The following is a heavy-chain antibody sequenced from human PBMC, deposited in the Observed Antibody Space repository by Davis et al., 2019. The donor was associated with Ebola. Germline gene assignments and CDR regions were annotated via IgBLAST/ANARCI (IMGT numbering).Heavy chain of an antibody. J-gene: IGHJ4*02. CDR1: GGSISSYY. D-gene: IGHD3-10*01. Sequence: MPGGSLRLSCTVSGGSISSYYWNWIRQPPGKGLEWIGYIHYGGSTSYNPSLKSRVTISVDTSKNQFSLTLRSVTAADTAVYYCARGGAFDYWGRGTLITVSS. CDR2: IHYGGST. CDR3: ARGGAFDY. V-gene: IGHV4-59*01.